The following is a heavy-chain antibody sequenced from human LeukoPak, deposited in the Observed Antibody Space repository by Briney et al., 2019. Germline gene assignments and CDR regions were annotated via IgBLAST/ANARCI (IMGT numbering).Heavy chain of an antibody. V-gene: IGHV1-2*02. D-gene: IGHD6-13*01. CDR1: GYTFTGYY. J-gene: IGHJ4*02. CDR2: ISPNSGAT. Sequence: ASVKVSCKASGYTFTGYYMHWVRQAPGQGLEWMGWISPNSGATNYAQNFQARVTMTGDTSISTAYMELSSLRSDDTAVYYCARLGGGSSWSNFDFWGQGTLSPSPQ. CDR3: ARLGGGSSWSNFDF.